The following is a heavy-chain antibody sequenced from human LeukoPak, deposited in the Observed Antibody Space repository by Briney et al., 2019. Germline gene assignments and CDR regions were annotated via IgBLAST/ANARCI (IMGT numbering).Heavy chain of an antibody. V-gene: IGHV4-59*08. D-gene: IGHD1-26*01. Sequence: SEPLSLTCTVSGGSISSYYWRWLRQPPGKGLEWIGYIYYSGSTNYNPSHKSRVTISVDTSKNQFSLRLSSVTAADTAVYYCTKGGELMNYWGQGTLVTVSS. J-gene: IGHJ4*02. CDR2: IYYSGST. CDR3: TKGGELMNY. CDR1: GGSISSYY.